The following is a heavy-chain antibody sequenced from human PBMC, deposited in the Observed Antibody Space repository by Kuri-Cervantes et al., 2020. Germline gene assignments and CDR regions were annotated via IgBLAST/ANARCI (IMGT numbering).Heavy chain of an antibody. J-gene: IGHJ4*02. CDR3: ARSKEGTTGSPLDY. Sequence: GKSLKISCAASGFTLSSYSMNWVRQAPGKGLEWVSYISSSSSTIYYADSVKGRFTISRDNSKNTLYMQMNSLRAEDTAVYYCARSKEGTTGSPLDYWGQGTLVTVSS. D-gene: IGHD1-1*01. CDR2: ISSSSSTI. V-gene: IGHV3-48*01. CDR1: GFTLSSYS.